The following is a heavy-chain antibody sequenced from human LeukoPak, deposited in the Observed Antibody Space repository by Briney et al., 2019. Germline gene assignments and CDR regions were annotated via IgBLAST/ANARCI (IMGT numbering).Heavy chain of an antibody. J-gene: IGHJ5*02. Sequence: SETLSLTCTVSGGSISSYYWSWIRQPPGKGLVWLGYNYYSGSTNYNPSRKSRVTISVDTSKNQFSLKLSSVTAADTAVYYCARGIRYCSSTSCYRRFNWFDPWGQGTLVTVSS. CDR2: NYYSGST. V-gene: IGHV4-59*01. D-gene: IGHD2-2*02. CDR3: ARGIRYCSSTSCYRRFNWFDP. CDR1: GGSISSYY.